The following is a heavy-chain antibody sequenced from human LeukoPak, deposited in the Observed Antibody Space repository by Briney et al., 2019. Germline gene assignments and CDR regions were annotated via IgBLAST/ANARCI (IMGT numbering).Heavy chain of an antibody. CDR3: ARAPYREGFDY. J-gene: IGHJ4*02. D-gene: IGHD1-26*01. Sequence: SETLSLTCTVSGGSISSGSYYWSWIRQPAGKGLEWIGRIYTSGSTNYNPSLKSRVTISVDTSKNQFSLKLSSVTAADTAVYYCARAPYREGFDYWGQGTLVIVSS. CDR1: GGSISSGSYY. V-gene: IGHV4-61*02. CDR2: IYTSGST.